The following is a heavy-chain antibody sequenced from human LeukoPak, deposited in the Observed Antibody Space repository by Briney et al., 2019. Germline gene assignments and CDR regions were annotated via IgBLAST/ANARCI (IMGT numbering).Heavy chain of an antibody. Sequence: SVKVSCKASGGTFSSYAISWVRQAPGQGLEWMGGVIPIFGTANYAQKFQGRVTITADESTSTAYMELSSLRSEDTAVYYCAGAPLSCKGMGVVYWGQGTLVTVSS. D-gene: IGHD2-15*01. J-gene: IGHJ4*02. V-gene: IGHV1-69*01. CDR2: VIPIFGTA. CDR3: AGAPLSCKGMGVVY. CDR1: GGTFSSYA.